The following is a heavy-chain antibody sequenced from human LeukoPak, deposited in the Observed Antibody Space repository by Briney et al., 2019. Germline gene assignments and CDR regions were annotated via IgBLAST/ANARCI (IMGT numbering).Heavy chain of an antibody. Sequence: GSSVKVSCKASRGTFSSYDISWVRQAPGQGLEWMGRIIPIFGTANYAQKFQGRVTITTGESTGTAYMELSSLRSEDTAVYYCASFNSGSDAFDIWGQGTMVTVSS. V-gene: IGHV1-69*05. CDR3: ASFNSGSDAFDI. CDR2: IIPIFGTA. J-gene: IGHJ3*02. D-gene: IGHD1-26*01. CDR1: RGTFSSYD.